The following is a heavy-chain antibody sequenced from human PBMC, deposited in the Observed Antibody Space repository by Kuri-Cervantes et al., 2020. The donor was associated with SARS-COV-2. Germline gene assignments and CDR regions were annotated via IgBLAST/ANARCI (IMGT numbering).Heavy chain of an antibody. V-gene: IGHV3-7*02. CDR3: AMKSTRNNDYDSSCSFDY. D-gene: IGHD3-22*01. J-gene: IGHJ4*02. Sequence: GGSLKTPWAASGFTISSYWMSWVRQAPGKGLEWVANTKQDGSGKYYVDSVKGRFTISRDNAKNSLYLQMNSLRAEDTAVYYCAMKSTRNNDYDSSCSFDYWGQGTLVTVSS. CDR1: GFTISSYW. CDR2: TKQDGSGK.